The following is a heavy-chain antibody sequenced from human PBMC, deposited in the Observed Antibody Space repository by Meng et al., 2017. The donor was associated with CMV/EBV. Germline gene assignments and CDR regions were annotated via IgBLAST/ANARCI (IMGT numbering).Heavy chain of an antibody. D-gene: IGHD4-17*01. Sequence: LKESRPTLVNPAQPLTLTSTFPGFSLSTSGLGVGWSRQPPEKALGCLTLIYWEGNNRYTPSLKSRLTIAKDTSKNQVVLTMTNMDPVDTATYYCARGGLRGFDYWGQGTLVTGSS. V-gene: IGHV2-5*02. CDR2: IYWEGNN. CDR1: GFSLSTSGLG. J-gene: IGHJ4*02. CDR3: ARGGLRGFDY.